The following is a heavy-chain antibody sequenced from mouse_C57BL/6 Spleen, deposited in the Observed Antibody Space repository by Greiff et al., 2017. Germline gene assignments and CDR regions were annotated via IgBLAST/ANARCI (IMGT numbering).Heavy chain of an antibody. D-gene: IGHD2-3*01. J-gene: IGHJ3*01. CDR3: VYDGYYVWFAY. CDR2: INPNNGGT. Sequence: VQLQQSGPELVKPGASVKMSCKASGYTFTDYNMHWVKQSHGKSLEWIGYINPNNGGTSYNQKFKGKATLTVNKSSSTAYMELRSLTSEDSAVYYCVYDGYYVWFAYWGQGSLVTVSA. CDR1: GYTFTDYN. V-gene: IGHV1-22*01.